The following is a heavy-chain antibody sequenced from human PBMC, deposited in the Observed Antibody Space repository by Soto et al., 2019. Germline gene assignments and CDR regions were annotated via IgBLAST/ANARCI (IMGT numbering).Heavy chain of an antibody. CDR2: ISYDGQNK. Sequence: QVQLVESGGGVVQPGRSLRLSCAASGFTFSTYGIHWVRQAPGKGLEWVAFISYDGQNKKYVDSVKGRFTVSRDDAENTVFLQMNSLRAEDTALYFCGQESESSGHYPDYYGVDFWGLGTTATVS. D-gene: IGHD6-19*01. J-gene: IGHJ6*02. V-gene: IGHV3-30*18. CDR1: GFTFSTYG. CDR3: GQESESSGHYPDYYGVDF.